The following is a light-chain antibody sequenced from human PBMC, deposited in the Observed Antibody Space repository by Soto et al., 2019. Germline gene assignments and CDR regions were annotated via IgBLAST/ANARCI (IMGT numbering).Light chain of an antibody. J-gene: IGLJ1*01. CDR2: TNN. V-gene: IGLV1-44*01. CDR3: ATWDGGLSGPFV. Sequence: QSVLTQPASASGTPGQRATISCCGSNSNIGSDIVNCYQLLPGADAEGLINTNNQRPSGVPERFSGSKSGASASLAISGLQSEDEANSSCATWDGGLSGPFVFGTGTKVTVL. CDR1: NSNIGSDI.